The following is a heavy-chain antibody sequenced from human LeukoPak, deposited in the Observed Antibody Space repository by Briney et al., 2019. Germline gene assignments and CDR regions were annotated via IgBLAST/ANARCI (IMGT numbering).Heavy chain of an antibody. CDR1: GFTFSSYG. Sequence: PGGSLRLSCAASGFTFSSYGMHWVRQAPGKGLEWVAVISYDGSNKYYADSVKGRFTISRDNSKNTLYLQMNSLRAEDTAVYYCAKDSRQPCSGGSCHDLDYWGQGTLVTVSS. J-gene: IGHJ4*02. CDR3: AKDSRQPCSGGSCHDLDY. V-gene: IGHV3-30*18. D-gene: IGHD2-15*01. CDR2: ISYDGSNK.